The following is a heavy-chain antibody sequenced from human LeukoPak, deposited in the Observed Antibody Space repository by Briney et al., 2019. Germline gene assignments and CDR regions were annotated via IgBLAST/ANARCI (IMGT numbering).Heavy chain of an antibody. CDR2: ISGSGGST. D-gene: IGHD3-22*01. Sequence: GGSLRLSCAFTFSTYAMSWVRQAPGKGLKWVSAISGSGGSTYYADSVKGRFTISRDNSKNTLYLQMNSLRAEDTAVYYCAKSPRHYYDSSGYQYYFDYWGQGTLVTVSS. V-gene: IGHV3-23*01. CDR3: AKSPRHYYDSSGYQYYFDY. CDR1: TFSTYA. J-gene: IGHJ4*02.